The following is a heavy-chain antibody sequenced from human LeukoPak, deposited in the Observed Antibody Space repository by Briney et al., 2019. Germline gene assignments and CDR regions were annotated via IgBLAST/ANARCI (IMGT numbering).Heavy chain of an antibody. J-gene: IGHJ5*02. CDR3: AKATGYCSGGSCYSGWFDP. Sequence: GGSLRLSCAASGYTFGDYGMSWVRQVPGKGLEWVSGTNRRGDITGYADFVKGRFTISRDNAKNSLYLQMNSLRAEDTALYYCAKATGYCSGGSCYSGWFDPWGQGTLVTVSS. CDR1: GYTFGDYG. D-gene: IGHD2-15*01. V-gene: IGHV3-20*04. CDR2: TNRRGDIT.